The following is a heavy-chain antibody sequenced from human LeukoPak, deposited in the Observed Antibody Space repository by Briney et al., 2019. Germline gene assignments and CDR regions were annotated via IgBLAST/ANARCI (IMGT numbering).Heavy chain of an antibody. CDR2: ISHDGINT. Sequence: PGGSLRLSCAASGFSFSNYAMHWVRQDSGRGLDWVAVISHDGINTYYADSVKGRFTISRDNSKNTLYLQMNSLRAEDTAVYYCAKDPYYDSTGYWGQGTLVTVSS. J-gene: IGHJ4*02. CDR1: GFSFSNYA. CDR3: AKDPYYDSTGY. V-gene: IGHV3-30*18. D-gene: IGHD3-22*01.